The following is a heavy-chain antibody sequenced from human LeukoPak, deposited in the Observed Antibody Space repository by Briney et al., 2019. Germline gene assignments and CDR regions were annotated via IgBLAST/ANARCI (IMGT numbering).Heavy chain of an antibody. CDR3: AKTTTVISRYFDY. CDR1: GFTFSSYA. D-gene: IGHD4-11*01. V-gene: IGHV3-23*01. J-gene: IGHJ4*02. Sequence: GGSLRLSCAASGFTFSSYAMSWVRQAPGKGLEWVSAISGSGGNTYYADSVKGRFTISRDNSKNTLYLQMNSLRAEDTAVYYCAKTTTVISRYFDYWGQGTLVTVSS. CDR2: ISGSGGNT.